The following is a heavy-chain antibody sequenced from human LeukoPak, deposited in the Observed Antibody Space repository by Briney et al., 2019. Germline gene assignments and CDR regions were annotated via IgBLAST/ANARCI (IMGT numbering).Heavy chain of an antibody. J-gene: IGHJ5*02. CDR1: GFTFSSFV. CDR2: VSATGRET. D-gene: IGHD3-10*01. Sequence: PGGSLRLSCSASGFTFSSFVMSWVRQSPGKGLEGVSGVSATGRETFYADSVEGRFTISRDNSKNTVYLQMNSLTTEDTAKYYCARTWNSAIGSAGDWFDPWGQGAQVIVSS. CDR3: ARTWNSAIGSAGDWFDP. V-gene: IGHV3-23*01.